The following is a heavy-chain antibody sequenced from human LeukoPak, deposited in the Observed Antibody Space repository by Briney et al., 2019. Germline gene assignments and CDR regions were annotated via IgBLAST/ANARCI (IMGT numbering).Heavy chain of an antibody. J-gene: IGHJ4*02. CDR1: GYMFTNYG. CDR2: ISDYNGKT. D-gene: IGHD4-17*01. CDR3: ARDGPDYGDYVNFDY. Sequence: ASVKVSCKASGYMFTNYGISWVRQAPGQGLEWMGWISDYNGKTNYAQKLQGRGTMTTDTSTSIAYMELRSLKSDDTAVYYCARDGPDYGDYVNFDYWGQGTLVTVSS. V-gene: IGHV1-18*04.